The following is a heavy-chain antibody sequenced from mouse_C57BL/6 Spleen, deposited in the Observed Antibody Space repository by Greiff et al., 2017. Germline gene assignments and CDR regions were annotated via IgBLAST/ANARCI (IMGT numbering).Heavy chain of an antibody. CDR2: ISSGSSTI. CDR1: GFTFSDYG. Sequence: DVKLVESGGGLVKPGGSLKLSCAASGFTFSDYGMHWVRQAPEKGLEWVAYISSGSSTIYYADTVKGRFTISRDNAKNTLFLQMTSLRSEDTAMYYCARPLYYSNYDWYIDVWGTGTTVTVSS. CDR3: ARPLYYSNYDWYIDV. V-gene: IGHV5-17*01. D-gene: IGHD2-5*01. J-gene: IGHJ1*03.